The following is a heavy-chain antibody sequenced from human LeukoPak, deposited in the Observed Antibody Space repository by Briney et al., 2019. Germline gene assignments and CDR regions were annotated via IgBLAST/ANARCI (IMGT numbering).Heavy chain of an antibody. Sequence: ASVKVSCKVSGYTFTGYYMHWVRQAPGQGLEGMGWINSNSGGTNYAQKFQGRVTMTRDTSISTAYMELRRLRSDDTAVYYCARVGLYDYVWGSNDYWGQGTLVTVSS. J-gene: IGHJ4*02. CDR3: ARVGLYDYVWGSNDY. CDR2: INSNSGGT. V-gene: IGHV1-2*02. CDR1: GYTFTGYY. D-gene: IGHD3-16*01.